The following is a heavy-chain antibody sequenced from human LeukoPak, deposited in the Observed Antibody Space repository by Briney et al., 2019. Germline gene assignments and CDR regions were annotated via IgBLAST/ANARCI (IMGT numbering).Heavy chain of an antibody. V-gene: IGHV4-38-2*02. CDR3: ASSYSGSYPQGYYYYYMDV. CDR2: IYHSGST. CDR1: GYSISSGYD. D-gene: IGHD1-26*01. Sequence: SETLSLTCTVSGYSISSGYDWGWIRQPPGKGLEWIGSIYHSGSTYYNPSLKSRVTISVDTSKNQFSLKLSSVTAADTAVYYCASSYSGSYPQGYYYYYMDVWGKGTTVTISS. J-gene: IGHJ6*03.